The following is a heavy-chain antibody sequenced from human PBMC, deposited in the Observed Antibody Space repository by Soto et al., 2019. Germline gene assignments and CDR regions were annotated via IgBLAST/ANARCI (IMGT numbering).Heavy chain of an antibody. D-gene: IGHD2-8*01. V-gene: IGHV4-39*01. CDR3: VSQRTSVLSQAYFDY. Sequence: LSECMSLTWILASRSVGNRNFYWGWIRHTPGKGLEWIGSVLYRGRSYSKSSVKSRITVSVATSKNQFSMNLNSVTASETDVYFCVSQRTSVLSQAYFDYCGPGAMLTV. CDR1: SRSVGNRNFY. CDR2: VLYRGRS. J-gene: IGHJ4*02.